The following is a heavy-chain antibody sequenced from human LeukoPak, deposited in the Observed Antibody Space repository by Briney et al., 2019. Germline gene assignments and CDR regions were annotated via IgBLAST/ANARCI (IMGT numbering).Heavy chain of an antibody. CDR2: IYYSGST. CDR1: GGSFSGYY. Sequence: ASETLSLTCAVYGGSFSGYYWSWIRQPPGKGLEWIGYIYYSGSTNYNPSLKSRVTISVDTSKNQFSLKLSSVTAADTAAYYCAIGYCSSTSCPVGYWGQGTLVTVSS. D-gene: IGHD2-2*03. CDR3: AIGYCSSTSCPVGY. V-gene: IGHV4-59*08. J-gene: IGHJ4*02.